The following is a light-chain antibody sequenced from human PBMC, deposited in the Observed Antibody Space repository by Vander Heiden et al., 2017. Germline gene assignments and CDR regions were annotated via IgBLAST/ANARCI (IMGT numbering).Light chain of an antibody. V-gene: IGKV3-11*01. Sequence: IVFPQSPATLSLSPGQRATLSCRASHRVSSYVAWYQQKAGQAPRLLSYDASNRATGIPARFSGSGSGTDSTPTISSLEPEDVAVYYRQQRSNWPRTFGPGTKVDIK. CDR3: QQRSNWPRT. CDR2: DAS. CDR1: HRVSSY. J-gene: IGKJ3*01.